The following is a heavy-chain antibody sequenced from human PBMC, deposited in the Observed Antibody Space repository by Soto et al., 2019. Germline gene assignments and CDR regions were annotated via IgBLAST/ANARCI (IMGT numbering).Heavy chain of an antibody. D-gene: IGHD3-9*01. CDR3: ARTGYYAADY. CDR2: IYYSGST. Sequence: SETLSLTCTVSGGSISSYYWSWIRQPPGKGLEWIGYIYYSGSTNYNPSLRSRVTISVDTSKNQFSLKLSSVTAADTAVYYCARTGYYAADYWGQGTLVTVSS. CDR1: GGSISSYY. J-gene: IGHJ4*02. V-gene: IGHV4-59*01.